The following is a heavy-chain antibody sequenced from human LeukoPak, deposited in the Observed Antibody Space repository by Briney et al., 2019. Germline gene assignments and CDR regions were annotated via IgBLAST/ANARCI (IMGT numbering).Heavy chain of an antibody. CDR2: ISSSSSTI. D-gene: IGHD6-19*01. Sequence: PGGSLRLSCAASGFTFSTYSMNWVRQAPGKGLEWVSYISSSSSTIYYADSVKGRFTISRDNAKNSLYLQMNSLRDEDTAVYYCARDGSNSGWQGWVDYWGQGTLVTVSS. CDR3: ARDGSNSGWQGWVDY. CDR1: GFTFSTYS. V-gene: IGHV3-48*02. J-gene: IGHJ4*02.